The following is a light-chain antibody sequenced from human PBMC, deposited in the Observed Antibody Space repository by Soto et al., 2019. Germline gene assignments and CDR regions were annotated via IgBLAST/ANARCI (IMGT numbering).Light chain of an antibody. CDR1: QSINNY. J-gene: IGKJ2*01. CDR2: AAS. CDR3: QQTSTTLKT. V-gene: IGKV1-39*01. Sequence: DIQMTQSPSSLSASVGDRVTITCRASQSINNYLNWYQQKPVKTPMILIYAASILLSWVSSRLSVSGSGTDFTLTIRSLQPEDFATYKCQQTSTTLKTFGQGTYMEIK.